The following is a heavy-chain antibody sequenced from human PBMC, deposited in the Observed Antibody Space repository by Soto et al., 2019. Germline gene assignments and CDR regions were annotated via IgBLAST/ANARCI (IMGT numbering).Heavy chain of an antibody. Sequence: PGESLKISCAASGFTFSSYDMHWVRQGTGKGLEWVSAIGTTDDTYYPASVKGRFTISRENAKNSLYLQMNSLRADDTAVYYCARIARFVEWLPDAWGQGTLVTVSS. CDR3: ARIARFVEWLPDA. V-gene: IGHV3-13*01. J-gene: IGHJ5*02. CDR1: GFTFSSYD. CDR2: IGTTDDT. D-gene: IGHD3-3*01.